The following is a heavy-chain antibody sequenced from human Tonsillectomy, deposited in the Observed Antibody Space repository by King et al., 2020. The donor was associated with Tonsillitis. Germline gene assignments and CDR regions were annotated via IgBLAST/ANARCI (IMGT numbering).Heavy chain of an antibody. D-gene: IGHD3-10*01. J-gene: IGHJ6*02. V-gene: IGHV4-30-2*01. CDR1: GGSISSGGYS. Sequence: LQLQESGSGLVKPSQTLSLTCAVSGGSISSGGYSWSWIRQPPGKGLECIGYIYHSGSTYYNPSLKSRVTISVDRSKNQFSLQLSSVTAADTAVYYCARESGSDGSGSYSFRYGMDVWGQGTTVTVSS. CDR3: ARESGSDGSGSYSFRYGMDV. CDR2: IYHSGST.